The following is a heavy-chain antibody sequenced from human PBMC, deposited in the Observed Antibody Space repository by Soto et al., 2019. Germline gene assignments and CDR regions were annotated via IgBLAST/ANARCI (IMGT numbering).Heavy chain of an antibody. CDR1: GFTFSNYD. V-gene: IGHV3-33*01. J-gene: IGHJ4*02. Sequence: QVQLVESGGGVVQPGRSLRLSCAASGFTFSNYDMYWVRQAPGKGLEWVTVMWYDGINKYYADSVKGRFTISRDSSKDTLYLQMDSLRAEDTAVYFCARGGRYSGNYVPDYWGQGTLVTVSS. D-gene: IGHD1-26*01. CDR3: ARGGRYSGNYVPDY. CDR2: MWYDGINK.